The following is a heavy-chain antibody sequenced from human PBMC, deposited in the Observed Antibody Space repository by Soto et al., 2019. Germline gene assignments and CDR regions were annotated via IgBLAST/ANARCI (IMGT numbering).Heavy chain of an antibody. CDR2: ISGSGGSI. CDR1: GFTFSSYA. CDR3: AKDGYSSLRGYYFDY. D-gene: IGHD6-19*01. Sequence: GGSLRLSCAASGFTFSSYAMSWVRQAPGKGLEWVSAISGSGGSIYYADSVQGRFTISRDNSKNTLYLQMNSLRAEDTAVYYCAKDGYSSLRGYYFDYWGQGTLVTVSS. J-gene: IGHJ4*02. V-gene: IGHV3-23*01.